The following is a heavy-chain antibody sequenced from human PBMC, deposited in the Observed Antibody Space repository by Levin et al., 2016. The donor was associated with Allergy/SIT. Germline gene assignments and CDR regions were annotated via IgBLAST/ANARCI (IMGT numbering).Heavy chain of an antibody. V-gene: IGHV3-21*01. J-gene: IGHJ6*02. D-gene: IGHD6-19*01. CDR3: ARTNIAVAGTSLYYYYGMDV. Sequence: RQPPGKGLEWVSSISSSSSYIYYADSVKGRFTISRDNAKNSLYLQMNSLRAEDTAVYYCARTNIAVAGTSLYYYYGMDVWGQGTTVTSP. CDR2: ISSSSSYI.